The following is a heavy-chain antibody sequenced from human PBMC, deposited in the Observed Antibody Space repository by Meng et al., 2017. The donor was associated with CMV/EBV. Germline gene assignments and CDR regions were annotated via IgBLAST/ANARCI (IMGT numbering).Heavy chain of an antibody. CDR1: GFTVSSNY. D-gene: IGHD2-21*01. Sequence: GESLKISCAASGFTVSSNYMSWARQAPGKGLEWVSVIYSGGSTYYADSVKGRFTISRDNSKNTLYLQMNSLRAEDTAVYYCARDSYCGGDCYSDYWGQGTLVTVSS. V-gene: IGHV3-66*02. J-gene: IGHJ4*02. CDR3: ARDSYCGGDCYSDY. CDR2: IYSGGST.